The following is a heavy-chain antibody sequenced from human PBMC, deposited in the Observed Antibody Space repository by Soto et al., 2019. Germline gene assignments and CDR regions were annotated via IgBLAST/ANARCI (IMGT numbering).Heavy chain of an antibody. V-gene: IGHV3-21*01. Sequence: EVQLVESGGGLVKPGGSLRLSCAASGFTFSSYSMNWVRQAPGKGLEWASSISSSSSYIYYADSVKGRFTISRDNAKNSLYLQMNSLRAEDTAVYYCALLWFGESYYFDYWGQGTLVTVSS. CDR1: GFTFSSYS. CDR2: ISSSSSYI. J-gene: IGHJ4*02. D-gene: IGHD3-10*01. CDR3: ALLWFGESYYFDY.